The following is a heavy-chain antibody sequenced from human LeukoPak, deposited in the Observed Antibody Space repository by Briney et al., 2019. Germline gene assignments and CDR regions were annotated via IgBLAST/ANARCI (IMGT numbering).Heavy chain of an antibody. D-gene: IGHD6-13*01. J-gene: IGHJ4*02. V-gene: IGHV3-7*01. CDR1: GFTFNSAW. CDR2: IKQDGSEK. Sequence: PGGSLRLSCAASGFTFNSAWMSWVRQAPGKGLEWVANIKQDGSEKYYVDSVKGRFTISRDNAKNSLYLQMNSLRAEDTAVYYCARRWWQQLVVTLFDYWGQGTLVTVSS. CDR3: ARRWWQQLVVTLFDY.